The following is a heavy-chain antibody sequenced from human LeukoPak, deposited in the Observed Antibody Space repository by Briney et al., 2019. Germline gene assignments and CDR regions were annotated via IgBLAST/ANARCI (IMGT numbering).Heavy chain of an antibody. D-gene: IGHD4-23*01. CDR3: AKGTTVVTHYFDY. Sequence: TGGSLKLSCAASGFTFSSSAMTWVRQAPGKGLEWVSSISGSGGGTYYPDSVKGRFTISRDNSKNTLYLQMNSLRAEDTAVYYCAKGTTVVTHYFDYWGQGTLVTVSS. CDR1: GFTFSSSA. V-gene: IGHV3-23*01. CDR2: ISGSGGGT. J-gene: IGHJ4*02.